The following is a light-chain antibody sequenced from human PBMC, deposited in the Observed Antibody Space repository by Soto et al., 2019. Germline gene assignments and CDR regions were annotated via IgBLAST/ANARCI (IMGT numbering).Light chain of an antibody. CDR3: QQYDTYFRYT. V-gene: IGKV1-5*01. Sequence: DIQMTQYPXTXSXXXGXXXTXSCRASQSVNHWLAWYQRKPGKAPKLLIHDASTLESGIPSRFSGSGSGTEFTLTTSSLQPDDFANYYCQQYDTYFRYTFGQGTKVDIK. CDR1: QSVNHW. J-gene: IGKJ2*01. CDR2: DAS.